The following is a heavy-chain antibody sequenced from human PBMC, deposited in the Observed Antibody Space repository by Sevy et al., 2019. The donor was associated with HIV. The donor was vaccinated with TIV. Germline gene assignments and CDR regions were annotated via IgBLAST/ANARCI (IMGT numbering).Heavy chain of an antibody. Sequence: SGTLSLTCTVSGGSISSSSYYWGWIRQPPGKGLEWIGSIYYSGSTYYNPSLKSRVTISVDTSKNQFSLKLSSVTAADTAVYYCASYSGSYYFDYWGQGTLVTVSS. CDR2: IYYSGST. J-gene: IGHJ4*02. CDR3: ASYSGSYYFDY. CDR1: GGSISSSSYY. D-gene: IGHD1-26*01. V-gene: IGHV4-39*01.